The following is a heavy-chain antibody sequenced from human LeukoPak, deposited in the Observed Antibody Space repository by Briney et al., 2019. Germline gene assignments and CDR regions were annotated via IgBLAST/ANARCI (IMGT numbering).Heavy chain of an antibody. CDR2: INHSGST. CDR1: GGSFSGYY. D-gene: IGHD3-16*02. CDR3: ARGVDDYVWGSYRPPYFDY. Sequence: SETLSLTCAVYGGSFSGYYWSWIRQPPGEGLEWIGEINHSGSTNYNPSLKSRVTISVDTSKNQFSLKLSSVTAADTAVYYCARGVDDYVWGSYRPPYFDYWGQGTLVTVSS. V-gene: IGHV4-34*01. J-gene: IGHJ4*02.